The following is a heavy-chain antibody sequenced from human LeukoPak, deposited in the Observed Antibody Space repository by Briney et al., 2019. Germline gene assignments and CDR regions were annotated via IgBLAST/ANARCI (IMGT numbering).Heavy chain of an antibody. Sequence: GGSLRLSCAASGFTFDDYSMHWVRQAPGKGLEWVSLISWDGGSTYYADSVKGRFTISRDNSKNSLYLQMNSLRAEDTALYYCAKDMSSYGLDYWGQGTLVTVPS. CDR1: GFTFDDYS. V-gene: IGHV3-43*01. J-gene: IGHJ4*02. CDR2: ISWDGGST. CDR3: AKDMSSYGLDY. D-gene: IGHD5-18*01.